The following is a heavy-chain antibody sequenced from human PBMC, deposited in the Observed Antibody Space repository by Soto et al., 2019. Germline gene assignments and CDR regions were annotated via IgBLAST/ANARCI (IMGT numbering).Heavy chain of an antibody. CDR3: ARGVLH. CDR1: GASLSSGEHY. Sequence: SETLSLTCSVSGASLSSGEHYWNWIRQPPGKGLEWIGYIYFDGNAYYHPSLKSRVTISMDMSKNQFSLRMTSVTAADTAVYYCARGVLHWGQGTLVTVPQ. V-gene: IGHV4-30-4*01. CDR2: IYFDGNA. J-gene: IGHJ4*01.